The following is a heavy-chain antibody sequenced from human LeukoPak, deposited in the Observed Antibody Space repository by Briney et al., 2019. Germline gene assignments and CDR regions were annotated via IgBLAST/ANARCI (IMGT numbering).Heavy chain of an antibody. CDR1: GFTFSGYA. CDR2: ITSSGGST. CDR3: ARDIAYDSSGYYSPHFDY. V-gene: IGHV3-23*01. Sequence: GGSLRLSCAASGFTFSGYAMSWVRQAPGKGLEWVSVITSSGGSTYYADSVKGRFTISRDNSKNTLYLQMNSLRAEDTAVYYCARDIAYDSSGYYSPHFDYWGQGTLVTVSS. J-gene: IGHJ4*02. D-gene: IGHD3-22*01.